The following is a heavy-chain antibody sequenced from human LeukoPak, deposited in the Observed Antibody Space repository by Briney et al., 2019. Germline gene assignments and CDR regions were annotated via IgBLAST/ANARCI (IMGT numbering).Heavy chain of an antibody. CDR3: ASAPNGFGAFDI. Sequence: SETLSLTCTVSGGAMRSYYWVWSRRPPGKGLEWIGYIYYSGSTDYNPSLKSRVTISVDTSKHQFSLKMSSVTAADTAVYYCASAPNGFGAFDIWGPGTMVTVSS. V-gene: IGHV4-59*01. D-gene: IGHD2-8*01. CDR2: IYYSGST. CDR1: GGAMRSYY. J-gene: IGHJ3*02.